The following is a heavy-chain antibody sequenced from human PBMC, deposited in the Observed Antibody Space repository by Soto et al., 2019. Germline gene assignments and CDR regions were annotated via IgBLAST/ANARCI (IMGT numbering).Heavy chain of an antibody. CDR2: IYYSGST. Sequence: PSETLSLTCTVSGGSISSYYWSWIRQPPGKGLEWIGYIYYSGSTNYNPSLKSRVTISVDTSKNQFSLKLSSVTAADTAVYYCAREGTALGAFDIWGQGTMVTVSS. D-gene: IGHD3-3*02. V-gene: IGHV4-59*01. CDR3: AREGTALGAFDI. CDR1: GGSISSYY. J-gene: IGHJ3*02.